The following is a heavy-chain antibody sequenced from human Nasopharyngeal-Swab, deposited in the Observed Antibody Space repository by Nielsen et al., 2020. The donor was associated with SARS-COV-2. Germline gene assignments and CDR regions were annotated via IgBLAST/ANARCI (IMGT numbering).Heavy chain of an antibody. D-gene: IGHD6-25*01. CDR1: GFTFSSYG. V-gene: IGHV3-30*18. CDR3: VKDCGLRAAYYYYGMDV. J-gene: IGHJ6*02. CDR2: ISYDGSNK. Sequence: GESLKISCAASGFTFSSYGMHWVRQAPGKGLEWVAVISYDGSNKYYADSVKGRFTISRDNSKNTLYLQMNSLRAEDTAVYYCVKDCGLRAAYYYYGMDVWGQGTTVTVSS.